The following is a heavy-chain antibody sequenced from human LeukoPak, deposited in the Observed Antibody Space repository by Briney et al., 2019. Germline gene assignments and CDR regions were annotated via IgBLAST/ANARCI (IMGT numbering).Heavy chain of an antibody. CDR2: TRNKPNSYTT. J-gene: IGHJ4*02. Sequence: GGSLRLSCAASGFTFSDLYMDWVRQAPGKGLEWVGRTRNKPNSYTTEYAAPVKGRFTISRDDSKNSLYLQMNSLKTEDTAVYYCVRDYYESSGSTYYFDYWGQGTLVTVSS. D-gene: IGHD3-22*01. CDR1: GFTFSDLY. V-gene: IGHV3-72*01. CDR3: VRDYYESSGSTYYFDY.